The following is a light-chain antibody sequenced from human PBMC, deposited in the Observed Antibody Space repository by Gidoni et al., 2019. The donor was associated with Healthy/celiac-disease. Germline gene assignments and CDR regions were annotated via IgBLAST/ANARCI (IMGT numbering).Light chain of an antibody. V-gene: IGKV3-20*01. Sequence: EIVLTPSPGTLSLSPGERATLSCRASQSVSSSYLAWYQQKPGQAPRLLIYGASSRATGIPDRFSGSGSGTDFTLTISRLETEDFAVYYCQQYGSSTGYTFGQGTKLEIK. CDR1: QSVSSSY. CDR3: QQYGSSTGYT. CDR2: GAS. J-gene: IGKJ2*01.